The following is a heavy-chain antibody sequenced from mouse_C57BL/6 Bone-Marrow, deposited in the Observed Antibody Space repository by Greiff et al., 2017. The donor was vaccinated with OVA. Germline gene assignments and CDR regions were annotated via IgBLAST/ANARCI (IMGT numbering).Heavy chain of an antibody. D-gene: IGHD1-1*01. V-gene: IGHV1-39*01. CDR1: GYSFTDYN. CDR2: LNPNYGTT. Sequence: LKECGPELVKPGASVKISCKASGYSFTDYNMNWVKQSNGKSLEWIGVLNPNYGTTSYNQKFKGKAKLTVDQSSSTAYMQLNSLTSEDSAVYYCAFYYGSSYRYFDVWGTGTTVTVSS. CDR3: AFYYGSSYRYFDV. J-gene: IGHJ1*03.